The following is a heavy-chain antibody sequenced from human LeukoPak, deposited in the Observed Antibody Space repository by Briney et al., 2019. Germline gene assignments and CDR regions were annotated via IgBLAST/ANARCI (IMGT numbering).Heavy chain of an antibody. D-gene: IGHD3-16*01. Sequence: GESLKISCKGSGYSFTSYWIGWVPQMPGKGLEWMGIKYPGDSDNRYSPSFQGQVTISAANSISPAYLQWSSLKASDTAIYYWARRGAGLDYWGQGTLVTVSS. J-gene: IGHJ4*02. CDR3: ARRGAGLDY. CDR1: GYSFTSYW. V-gene: IGHV5-51*01. CDR2: KYPGDSDN.